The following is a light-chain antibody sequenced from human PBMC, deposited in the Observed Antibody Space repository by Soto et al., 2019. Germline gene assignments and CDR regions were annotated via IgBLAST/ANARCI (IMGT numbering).Light chain of an antibody. V-gene: IGLV2-23*02. CDR2: DVS. CDR3: CSYAGSSTYYV. J-gene: IGLJ1*01. Sequence: QSVLTQPASVSGSPGQSITVSCTGTSSDVGGYNYVSWYQHHPGKAPKLMIYDVSKRPSGVSNRFSGSKSGNTASLTISGLQAEDEADYYCCSYAGSSTYYVFGTGTKVTVL. CDR1: SSDVGGYNY.